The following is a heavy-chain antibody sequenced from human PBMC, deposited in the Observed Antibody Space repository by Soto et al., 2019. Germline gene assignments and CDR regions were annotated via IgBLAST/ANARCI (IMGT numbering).Heavy chain of an antibody. CDR3: ARDTHSAGGWFDT. CDR1: GGTSRSLS. J-gene: IGHJ5*02. V-gene: IGHV1-69*17. CDR2: ITPLFGIP. Sequence: QGQLVQSGAAVKKPGSSVKVSCKASGGTSRSLSITWVRQAPGQGLEWMGGITPLFGIPNYPQKFQGRLTITADKSTGTAYLELSSLRSEDTAVYYCARDTHSAGGWFDTWGRGTLVTVSS. D-gene: IGHD2-15*01.